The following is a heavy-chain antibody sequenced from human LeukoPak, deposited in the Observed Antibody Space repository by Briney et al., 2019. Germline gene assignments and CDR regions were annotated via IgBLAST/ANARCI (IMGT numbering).Heavy chain of an antibody. D-gene: IGHD2-2*01. V-gene: IGHV3-30*18. CDR2: ISYDGSNK. J-gene: IGHJ4*02. Sequence: PGRSLRLSCAASGYTFSSYGMHWVRQAPGKGLEWVAVISYDGSNKYYADSVKGRFTISRDNSKNTLYLQMNSLRAEDTAVYYRAKVGYCSSTSCSYFDYWGQGTLLTVSS. CDR3: AKVGYCSSTSCSYFDY. CDR1: GYTFSSYG.